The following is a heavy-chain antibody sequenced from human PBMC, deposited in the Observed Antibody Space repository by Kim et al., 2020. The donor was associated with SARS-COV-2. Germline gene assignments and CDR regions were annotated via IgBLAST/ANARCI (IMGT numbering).Heavy chain of an antibody. CDR3: ARHILVVVTAIQHRNNYSFYGMDV. V-gene: IGHV3-7*03. J-gene: IGHJ6*02. CDR2: INKDGSET. Sequence: GGSLRLSCAASGFTFSSYWMSWVRQAPGKGLEWVANINKDGSETYYVDSVKGRFTISRDNAKNSLYLQMNSLRAEDTAVYYCARHILVVVTAIQHRNNYSFYGMDVWGQGTTVTVSS. D-gene: IGHD2-21*02. CDR1: GFTFSSYW.